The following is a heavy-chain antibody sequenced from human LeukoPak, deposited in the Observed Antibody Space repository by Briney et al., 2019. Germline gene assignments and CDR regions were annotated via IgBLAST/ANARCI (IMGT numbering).Heavy chain of an antibody. J-gene: IGHJ4*02. D-gene: IGHD6-13*01. CDR1: GFTFSSYE. CDR3: ARGPYSSNWYVDY. CDR2: IGSSGRSI. Sequence: GGSLRLSCAASGFTFSSYEMNWVRQAPGKGLEWVSYIGSSGRSIYYADSVKGRFTVSRDSAKNSLYLQMNSLRAEDTAVYYCARGPYSSNWYVDYWGQGTLVTVAS. V-gene: IGHV3-48*03.